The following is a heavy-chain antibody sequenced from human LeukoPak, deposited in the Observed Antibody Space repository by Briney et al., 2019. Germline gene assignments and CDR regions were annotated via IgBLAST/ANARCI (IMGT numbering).Heavy chain of an antibody. Sequence: TGGSLRLSCAASGFTFSDYWMRWVRQTPGKGLVWVSRISYDGGGTNYADSVKGRFTISRDNAKNTLSLQMNSLRVEDTAVYYCVRNIVRGVVYFDSWGQGALVIVSS. CDR2: ISYDGGGT. CDR1: GFTFSDYW. V-gene: IGHV3-74*01. CDR3: VRNIVRGVVYFDS. D-gene: IGHD3-10*01. J-gene: IGHJ4*02.